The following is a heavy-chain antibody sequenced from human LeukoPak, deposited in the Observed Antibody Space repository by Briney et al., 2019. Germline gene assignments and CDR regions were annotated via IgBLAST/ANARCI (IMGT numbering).Heavy chain of an antibody. Sequence: PGGSLRLSCAASGFTFSSYGMSWVRQAPGKGLEWVSAISGSGGSTYYADSVKGRFTISRDNSKNTLYLQMNSLRAEDTAVYYCAKDGTNPLYYYYYYYMDVWGKGTTVTISS. CDR2: ISGSGGST. J-gene: IGHJ6*03. V-gene: IGHV3-23*01. CDR1: GFTFSSYG. D-gene: IGHD1-26*01. CDR3: AKDGTNPLYYYYYYYMDV.